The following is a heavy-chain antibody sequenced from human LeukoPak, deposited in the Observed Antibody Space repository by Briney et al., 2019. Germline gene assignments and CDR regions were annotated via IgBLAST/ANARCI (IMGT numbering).Heavy chain of an antibody. V-gene: IGHV1-69*05. D-gene: IGHD3-3*01. CDR2: IIPIFGTA. Sequence: GASVKVSCKASGGTFSSYAISWVRQAPGQGLEWMGGIIPIFGTANYAQKFQGRVTITTDESTSTAYMELSSLRSEDTAVYYCARTSADYDFWSGYYRYYYYYYMDVWGTGTTVTVSS. CDR3: ARTSADYDFWSGYYRYYYYYYMDV. CDR1: GGTFSSYA. J-gene: IGHJ6*03.